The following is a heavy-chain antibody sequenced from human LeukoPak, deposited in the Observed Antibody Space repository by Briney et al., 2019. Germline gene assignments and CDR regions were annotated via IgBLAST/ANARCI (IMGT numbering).Heavy chain of an antibody. V-gene: IGHV4-34*01. Sequence: SETLSLTCAVYGGSFSGYYWSWIRQPPGKGLEWIGEINHSGSTNYNPSLKSRVTISVDTSKNQFSLKLSSVTAADTAVYYCARLELAAAGSRWFDPWGQGTLVTVSS. CDR3: ARLELAAAGSRWFDP. D-gene: IGHD6-13*01. CDR1: GGSFSGYY. J-gene: IGHJ5*02. CDR2: INHSGST.